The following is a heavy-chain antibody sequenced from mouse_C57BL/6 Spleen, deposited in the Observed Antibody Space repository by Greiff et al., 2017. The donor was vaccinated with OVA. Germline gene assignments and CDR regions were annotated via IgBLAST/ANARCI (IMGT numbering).Heavy chain of an antibody. J-gene: IGHJ2*01. V-gene: IGHV1-82*01. CDR3: AKGGYDYDDY. CDR1: GYAFSSSW. CDR2: IYPGDGDT. D-gene: IGHD2-4*01. Sequence: VQLQQSGPELVKPGASVKISCKASGYAFSSSWMNWVKQRPGKGLEWIGRIYPGDGDTNYNGKFKGKATLTADKSSSTAYMQLSSLTSEDSAVYFCAKGGYDYDDYWGQGTTLTVSS.